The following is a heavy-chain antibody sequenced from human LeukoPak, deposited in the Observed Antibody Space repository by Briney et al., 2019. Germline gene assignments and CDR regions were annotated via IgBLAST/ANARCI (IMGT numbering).Heavy chain of an antibody. CDR1: GYTFTGYY. CDR2: INPNSGGT. J-gene: IGHJ4*02. V-gene: IGHV1-2*02. CDR3: ARGSDYDILTGYYSDY. Sequence: ASVKVSCKASGYTFTGYYMHWVRQAPGQGLEWMGWINPNSGGTNYAQKFQGRVTMTRDTSISTAYMELSRLRSDDTVVYYCARGSDYDILTGYYSDYWAREPWSPSPQ. D-gene: IGHD3-9*01.